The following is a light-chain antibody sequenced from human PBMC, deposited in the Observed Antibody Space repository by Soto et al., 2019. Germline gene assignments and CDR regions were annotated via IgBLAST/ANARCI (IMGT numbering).Light chain of an antibody. CDR2: DSS. CDR1: QSGNNY. CDR3: QQHSKWPLN. V-gene: IGKV3-11*01. Sequence: EIVLTQSPATLSLAPGERATLSCRASQSGNNYLAWYQQKPSHALRLLIYDSSNLATGIPARFSGSMSGPDFTLTISSLEPEDFAVYYCQQHSKWPLNFGGGTKVEIK. J-gene: IGKJ4*01.